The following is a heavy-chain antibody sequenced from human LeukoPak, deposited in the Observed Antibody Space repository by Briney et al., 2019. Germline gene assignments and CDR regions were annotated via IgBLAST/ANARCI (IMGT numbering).Heavy chain of an antibody. D-gene: IGHD4-17*01. J-gene: IGHJ4*02. V-gene: IGHV5-51*01. CDR1: GYSFTSYW. Sequence: GESLKISCKGSGYSFTSYWIGWVRQMPGKGLEWMGIIYPGDSDTRYSPSFQGQVTISADKSISTAYLQWSSLKASDTAMYYCARKDESYGDYEEYYFDYWGQGTLVTVSS. CDR3: ARKDESYGDYEEYYFDY. CDR2: IYPGDSDT.